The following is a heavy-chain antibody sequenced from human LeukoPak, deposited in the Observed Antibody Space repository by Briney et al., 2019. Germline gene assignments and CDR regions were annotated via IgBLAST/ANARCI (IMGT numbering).Heavy chain of an antibody. CDR3: ARIDAFDI. CDR1: GFTFSTYS. Sequence: GGSLRLSCAASGFTFSTYSMNWVRQAPGKGLEWVSYISSSRSTIYYADSVTGRFTISRDNAKNSLYLQMNSLRAEDTAVYYCARIDAFDIWGQGTMVTVSS. CDR2: ISSSRSTI. J-gene: IGHJ3*02. V-gene: IGHV3-48*04.